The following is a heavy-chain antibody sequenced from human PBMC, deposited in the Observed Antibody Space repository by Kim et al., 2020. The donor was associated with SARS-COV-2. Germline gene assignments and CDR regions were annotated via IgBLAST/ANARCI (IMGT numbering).Heavy chain of an antibody. CDR2: VIVSFGFE. CDR3: ATTPGFCSSGICSHDAFDF. CDR1: GDTVDIHA. V-gene: IGHV1-69*13. Sequence: SVKVSCKASGDTVDIHAFNWVRQAPVKGLGGMAKVIVSFGFENNEGNFQGSLTVASDDSTSTAYMQLSSLTSEDTAVYYCATTPGFCSSGICSHDAFDFWGQGTILTVSS. J-gene: IGHJ3*01. D-gene: IGHD3-10*02.